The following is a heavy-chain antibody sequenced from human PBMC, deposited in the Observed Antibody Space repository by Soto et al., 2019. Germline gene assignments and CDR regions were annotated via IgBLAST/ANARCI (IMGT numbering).Heavy chain of an antibody. J-gene: IGHJ4*02. CDR2: ISYDGSNK. D-gene: IGHD3-22*01. CDR3: ARGPPGDYDSSGHFSFFDY. CDR1: GFTFSSYA. Sequence: SLRLSCAASGFTFSSYAMHWVRQAPGKGLEWVAVISYDGSNKYYADSVKGRFTISRDNSKNTLYLQMNSLRAEDTAVYYCARGPPGDYDSSGHFSFFDYWGQGTLVTVSS. V-gene: IGHV3-30-3*01.